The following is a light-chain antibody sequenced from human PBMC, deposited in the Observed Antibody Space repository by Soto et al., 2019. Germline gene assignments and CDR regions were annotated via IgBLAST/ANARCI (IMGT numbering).Light chain of an antibody. J-gene: IGLJ2*01. CDR2: DVS. CDR1: SSDVGCYNY. V-gene: IGLV2-14*01. CDR3: SSYTSSSTLMV. Sequence: QSALTQPASVSGSPGQSTTISCTGTSSDVGCYNYVSWYQQHPGKAPKLMIYDVSNRPSGVSNRFSGSKSGNTASLTISGLQAEDEADYYCSSYTSSSTLMVFGGGTKLTFL.